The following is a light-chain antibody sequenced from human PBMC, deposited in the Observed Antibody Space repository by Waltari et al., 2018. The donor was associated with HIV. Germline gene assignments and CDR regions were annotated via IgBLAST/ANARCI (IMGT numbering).Light chain of an antibody. J-gene: IGLJ3*02. CDR1: SSNIGAGYD. Sequence: QSVLTQPPSVSGAPGQRVTISCTGSSSNIGAGYDVHWYQQLPGTAPNLLFYGNGNRPSGVPYRFSCSKSGTSASRAITGLQAEDEADYYCQSYDSSLSAWVFGGGTRLTVL. V-gene: IGLV1-40*01. CDR3: QSYDSSLSAWV. CDR2: GNG.